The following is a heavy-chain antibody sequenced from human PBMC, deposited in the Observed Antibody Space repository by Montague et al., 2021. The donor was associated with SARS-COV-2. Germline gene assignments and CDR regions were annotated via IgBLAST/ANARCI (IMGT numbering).Heavy chain of an antibody. CDR2: ICYGGST. D-gene: IGHD4-23*01. V-gene: IGHV4-39*01. CDR1: SDSISRRSYC. Sequence: SETLSLTCSVSSDSISRRSYCWAWIRQSPGKGLEWIGNICYGGSTYYNPSLRSRVVMSAETSKSQFSLKLYPVTAADTSIYYCARRRDRSTVVSPAVFDLWGQGTMVIVSS. J-gene: IGHJ3*01. CDR3: ARRRDRSTVVSPAVFDL.